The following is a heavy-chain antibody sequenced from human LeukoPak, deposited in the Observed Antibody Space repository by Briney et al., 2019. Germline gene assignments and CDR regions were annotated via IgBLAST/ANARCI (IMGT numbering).Heavy chain of an antibody. CDR1: GFTFSSYA. CDR3: AKPALRSSGWYFGGRHWFDP. V-gene: IGHV3-23*01. CDR2: ISGSGGST. J-gene: IGHJ5*02. D-gene: IGHD6-19*01. Sequence: GGSLRLSCAASGFTFSSYAMSWVRQAPVKVLEWVSAISGSGGSTYYADSVKGRFTISRDNSKNTLYLQMNSLRAEDTAVYYCAKPALRSSGWYFGGRHWFDPWGQGTLVTVSS.